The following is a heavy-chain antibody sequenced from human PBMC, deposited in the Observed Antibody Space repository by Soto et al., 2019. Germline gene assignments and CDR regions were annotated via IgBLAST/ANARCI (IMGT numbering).Heavy chain of an antibody. CDR1: GGSISSGGYY. Sequence: QVQLQESGPGLVKPSQTLSLTCTVSGGSISSGGYYWSWIRQHPGKGLEWIGYIYYSGSTYYNPSLKSRVTISVDTSNNQFSLKLSSVTAADTAVYYCARDRRDQLPFHGMDVWGQGTTVTVSS. D-gene: IGHD2-2*01. CDR3: ARDRRDQLPFHGMDV. J-gene: IGHJ6*02. CDR2: IYYSGST. V-gene: IGHV4-31*03.